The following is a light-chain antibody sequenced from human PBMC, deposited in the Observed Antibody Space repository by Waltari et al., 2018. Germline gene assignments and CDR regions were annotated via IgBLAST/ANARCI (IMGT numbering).Light chain of an antibody. V-gene: IGLV1-44*01. Sequence: QSVLTQPPSASGTPGQTVTISCSGGESNNGTEPVNWSQPVPGTAPKLLIHTVNQRSAGVPDRFSGSKSGTSACLAIRGVQYGDEADYYCATWDDTRGGRVLFGGGTKLTVL. CDR1: ESNNGTEP. CDR3: ATWDDTRGGRVL. J-gene: IGLJ2*01. CDR2: TVN.